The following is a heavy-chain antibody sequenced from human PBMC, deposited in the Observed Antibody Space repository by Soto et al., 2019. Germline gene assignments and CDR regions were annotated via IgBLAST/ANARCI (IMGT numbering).Heavy chain of an antibody. CDR1: GYTFTSYV. J-gene: IGHJ6*02. CDR3: AMARRAAAGTALRDYYYGLGV. D-gene: IGHD6-13*01. Sequence: ASVKVSCKAPGYTFTSYVISWARQAPGQGLEWMGWISAYNGNTNYAQKLQGRVTMTTDTSTSTAYMELRSLRSDDTAVYYCAMARRAAAGTALRDYYYGLGVWGQGTRVSVS. V-gene: IGHV1-18*01. CDR2: ISAYNGNT.